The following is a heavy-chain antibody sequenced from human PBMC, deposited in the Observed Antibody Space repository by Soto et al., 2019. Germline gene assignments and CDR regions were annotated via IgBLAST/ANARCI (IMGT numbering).Heavy chain of an antibody. D-gene: IGHD3-22*01. CDR2: ISGTGGST. CDR1: GFTFSSDA. J-gene: IGHJ4*02. V-gene: IGHV3-23*01. Sequence: EVQLLQSGGGLVQPGGSLRLSCAASGFTFSSDAMSWVRQAPGKGLEWVSTISGTGGSTYYPDSVKGRFTISRDNSKNTVYLQMNSLRAEDASVYYCAKEMTSGYYFFDYWGQGTLVTVSS. CDR3: AKEMTSGYYFFDY.